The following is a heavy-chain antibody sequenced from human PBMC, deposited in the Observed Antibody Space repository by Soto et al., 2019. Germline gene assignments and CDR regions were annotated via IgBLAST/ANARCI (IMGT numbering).Heavy chain of an antibody. CDR2: IVADGTGL. Sequence: QVQLVESGGGVVQPGRSLRLSCAASGFRFSNYGMHWVRQAPGKGLEWLAVIVADGTGLHYADSVRGRFTISRDNSKNTLYRQLNSLGADDTAIYFCARDDDRPDNGLEHWGQGTLVTVSS. D-gene: IGHD1-1*01. V-gene: IGHV3-33*01. J-gene: IGHJ4*02. CDR1: GFRFSNYG. CDR3: ARDDDRPDNGLEH.